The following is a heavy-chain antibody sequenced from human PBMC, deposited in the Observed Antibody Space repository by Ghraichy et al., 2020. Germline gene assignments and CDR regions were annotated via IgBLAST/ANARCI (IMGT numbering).Heavy chain of an antibody. J-gene: IGHJ4*02. CDR3: AKRLNTAMVRGVIDY. V-gene: IGHV3-23*01. D-gene: IGHD3-10*01. CDR2: ISGSGLST. CDR1: GFTFSSYA. Sequence: LSLTCAASGFTFSSYAINWVRQAPGKGLEWVSAISGSGLSTYYADSVKGRFTISRDNSKNTLYLQMNSLRAEDTAVYYCAKRLNTAMVRGVIDYWGQGALVTVSS.